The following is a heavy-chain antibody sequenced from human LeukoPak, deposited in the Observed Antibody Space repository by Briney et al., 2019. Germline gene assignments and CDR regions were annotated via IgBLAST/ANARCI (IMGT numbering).Heavy chain of an antibody. J-gene: IGHJ4*02. CDR3: AKDHFALTAAAPPAY. V-gene: IGHV3-30*02. CDR1: GFTFSSYG. Sequence: GGSLRLSCSACGFTFSSYGRHWVRQAPGKGLEWLAFIRYDGSNKYYADSVKGRFTISRDNSKNTLYLQMNSLRAEDTAVYYCAKDHFALTAAAPPAYWGQWTLVTVSS. CDR2: IRYDGSNK. D-gene: IGHD6-13*01.